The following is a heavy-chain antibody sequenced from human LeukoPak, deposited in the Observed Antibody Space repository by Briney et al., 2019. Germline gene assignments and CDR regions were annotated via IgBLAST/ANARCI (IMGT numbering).Heavy chain of an antibody. J-gene: IGHJ4*02. D-gene: IGHD6-19*01. CDR3: AYSSGWYKDY. CDR1: GGSISSSSYY. Sequence: PSETLSLTCTVSGGSISSSSYYWGWIRQPAGKGLEWIGRIYTSGSTNYNPSLKSRVTMSVDTSKNQFSLKLSSVIAADTAVYYCAYSSGWYKDYWGQGTLVTVSS. CDR2: IYTSGST. V-gene: IGHV4-61*02.